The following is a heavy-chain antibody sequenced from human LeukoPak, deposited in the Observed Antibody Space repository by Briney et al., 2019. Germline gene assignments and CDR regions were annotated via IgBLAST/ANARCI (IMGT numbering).Heavy chain of an antibody. Sequence: GGSLRLSCAPSGFTFSNYWIHWVRQAPGKGLEWVSYISSTGSTMYYADSVKGRFTISRDNAKNSLYLQMNSLRAEDTAVYYCARDHGGWYGDYFDFWGQGTLVTVSS. D-gene: IGHD6-19*01. CDR1: GFTFSNYW. CDR3: ARDHGGWYGDYFDF. CDR2: ISSTGSTM. J-gene: IGHJ4*02. V-gene: IGHV3-48*04.